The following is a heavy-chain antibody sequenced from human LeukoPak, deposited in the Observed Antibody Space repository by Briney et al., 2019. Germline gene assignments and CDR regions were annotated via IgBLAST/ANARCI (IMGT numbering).Heavy chain of an antibody. CDR3: VKAAGSWYGYFDY. V-gene: IGHV3-64D*06. J-gene: IGHJ4*02. Sequence: PGGSLRLSCSASGFTFSNYAIHWVRQAPGEGLEYVSTISNNGGNTNYADSVKGRFTISRDNSKHTVYLQMSSLRAEDTAVYYCVKAAGSWYGYFDYWGQGTLVTVSS. CDR1: GFTFSNYA. D-gene: IGHD6-13*01. CDR2: ISNNGGNT.